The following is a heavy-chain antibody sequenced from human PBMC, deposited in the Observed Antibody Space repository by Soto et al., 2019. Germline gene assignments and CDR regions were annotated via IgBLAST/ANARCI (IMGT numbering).Heavy chain of an antibody. CDR1: GDSISSGGYY. CDR2: TYYSGST. D-gene: IGHD5-12*01. V-gene: IGHV4-31*03. CDR3: ARERDGYNYIDY. Sequence: QVQLQESGPGLVKPAQTLSLTCTVFGDSISSGGYYWSWIRQHPGKGLEWIGYTYYSGSTYYIPSLKSRVTISVDTSKKQFSLKESSVTAADTAVYYCARERDGYNYIDYWGQGTLVTVAS. J-gene: IGHJ4*02.